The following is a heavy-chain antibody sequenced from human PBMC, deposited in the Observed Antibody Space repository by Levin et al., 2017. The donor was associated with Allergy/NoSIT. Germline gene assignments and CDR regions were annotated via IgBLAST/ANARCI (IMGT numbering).Heavy chain of an antibody. CDR1: GFTFTTDY. CDR2: IFPDGTI. CDR3: ARDPLRGDWYLFDI. J-gene: IGHJ3*02. D-gene: IGHD2-21*02. Sequence: PGGSLRLSCAASGFTFTTDYMNWVRQAPGKGLEWVSAIFPDGTIYYADSVKGRVTISRDNSKNTLYLQMNSLRAEDTAVYYCARDPLRGDWYLFDIWGQGTVVSVSS. V-gene: IGHV3-66*01.